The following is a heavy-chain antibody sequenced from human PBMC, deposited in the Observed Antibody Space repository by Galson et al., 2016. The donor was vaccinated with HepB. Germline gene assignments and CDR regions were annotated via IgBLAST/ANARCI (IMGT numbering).Heavy chain of an antibody. CDR3: ALRPRGVEMAGAFAY. V-gene: IGHV2-5*02. Sequence: PALVKPTQTLTLTCTFSGFSLPSSGVAVGWIRQPPGKALEWLALVYWDDEKRYNPSLKSRLTITGDTSKNQVVLTLTNMNPVDTATYYCALRPRGVEMAGAFAYWGQGTLVIVSS. CDR1: GFSLPSSGVA. J-gene: IGHJ4*02. D-gene: IGHD5-24*01. CDR2: VYWDDEK.